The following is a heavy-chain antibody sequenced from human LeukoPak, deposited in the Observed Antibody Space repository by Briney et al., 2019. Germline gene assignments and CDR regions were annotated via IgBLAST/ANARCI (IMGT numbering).Heavy chain of an antibody. D-gene: IGHD2-15*01. J-gene: IGHJ4*02. CDR3: ARKKAATAPFDS. Sequence: PSETLSLTCAVYGGSFSGYYWSWIRQPPGKGLDWDGEINNSGSTNYNPSPKTQVPRSVDTSKDQISLRLSSVTAADTAVYYCARKKAATAPFDSWGEGPLVTVSS. V-gene: IGHV4-34*01. CDR2: INNSGST. CDR1: GGSFSGYY.